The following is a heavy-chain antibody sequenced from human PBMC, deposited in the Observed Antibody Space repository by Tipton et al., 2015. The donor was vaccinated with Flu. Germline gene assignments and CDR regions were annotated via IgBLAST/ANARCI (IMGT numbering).Heavy chain of an antibody. J-gene: IGHJ4*02. CDR3: AREGGDFWSGYYAYYFDY. V-gene: IGHV4-61*02. CDR1: GGSISSGSYY. CDR2: IYTSGST. Sequence: LRLSCTVSGGSISSGSYYWSWIRQPAGKGLEWIGRIYTSGSTNYNPSLKSRVTISVDTSKNQFSLKLSPVTAADTAVYYCAREGGDFWSGYYAYYFDYWGQGTLVTVSS. D-gene: IGHD3-3*01.